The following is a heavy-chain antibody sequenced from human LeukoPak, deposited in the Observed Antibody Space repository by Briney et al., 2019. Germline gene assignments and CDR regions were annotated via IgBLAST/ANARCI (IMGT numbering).Heavy chain of an antibody. D-gene: IGHD6-19*01. V-gene: IGHV3-30*18. CDR2: ISYHGINE. J-gene: IGHJ4*01. CDR3: AKVRWDNSGWYYLDT. Sequence: GRSLRLSCAASGFTFSDYNMHWVRQAPGKGLEWMAVISYHGINEYYADSVKGRFTISRDNSKITLHLQMNSLRAEDTAVYYCAKVRWDNSGWYYLDTWGQGTLLTVSS. CDR1: GFTFSDYN.